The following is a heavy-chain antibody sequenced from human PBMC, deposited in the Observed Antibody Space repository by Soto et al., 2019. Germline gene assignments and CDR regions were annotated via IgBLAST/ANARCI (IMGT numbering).Heavy chain of an antibody. CDR3: AKDSNPRGSSRGDY. V-gene: IGHV3-23*01. CDR1: GFTFSSYA. CDR2: ISGSGGST. J-gene: IGHJ4*02. D-gene: IGHD2-2*01. Sequence: GGSLRLSCAASGFTFSSYAMSWVRQAPGKGLEWVSAISGSGGSTYYADSVKGRFTISRDNSKNTLYLQMNSLRAEDTAVYYCAKDSNPRGSSRGDYRGQGTLVTVSS.